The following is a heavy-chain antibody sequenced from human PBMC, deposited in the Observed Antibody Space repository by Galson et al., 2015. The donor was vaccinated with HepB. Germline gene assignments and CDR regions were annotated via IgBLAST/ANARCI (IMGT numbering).Heavy chain of an antibody. Sequence: SVKVSCTASGYTFSSYGISWVRQAPGQGLEWMGCIRAYNGNTNYAQKLQGRVNKTTDTSTSTAHMEQRSLRYDDTTVYYCAREPYFVWLKGDYYYGMDVWGQGTTVTVSS. D-gene: IGHD3-9*01. CDR3: AREPYFVWLKGDYYYGMDV. CDR1: GYTFSSYG. CDR2: IRAYNGNT. J-gene: IGHJ6*02. V-gene: IGHV1-18*01.